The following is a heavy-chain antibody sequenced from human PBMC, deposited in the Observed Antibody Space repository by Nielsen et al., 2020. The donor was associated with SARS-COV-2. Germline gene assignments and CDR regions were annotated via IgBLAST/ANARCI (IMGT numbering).Heavy chain of an antibody. D-gene: IGHD5-18*01. V-gene: IGHV4-4*02. Sequence: SETLSLTCAVSGGSISSNNWWSWVRQPPGKGLEWIGEIYHRGSTNYSPSLKSRVTISVDKSKNQFSLELSSVTAADTAVYYCARGARIQLWSTGGYYYYYGMDVWGQGTTVTVSS. CDR1: GGSISSNNW. CDR2: IYHRGST. J-gene: IGHJ6*02. CDR3: ARGARIQLWSTGGYYYYYGMDV.